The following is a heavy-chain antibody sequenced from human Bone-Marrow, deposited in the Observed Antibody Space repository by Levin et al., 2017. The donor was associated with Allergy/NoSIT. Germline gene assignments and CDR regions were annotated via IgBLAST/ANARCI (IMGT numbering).Heavy chain of an antibody. J-gene: IGHJ4*02. Sequence: GGSLRLSCAASGFTFSSYGMHWVRQAPGKGLEWVAVISYDGSNKYYADSVKGRFTISRDNSKNTLYLQMNSLRAEDTAVYYCAKDLDRPGLRFLEWVLYDNWGQGTLVTVSS. D-gene: IGHD3-3*01. CDR1: GFTFSSYG. CDR2: ISYDGSNK. CDR3: AKDLDRPGLRFLEWVLYDN. V-gene: IGHV3-30*18.